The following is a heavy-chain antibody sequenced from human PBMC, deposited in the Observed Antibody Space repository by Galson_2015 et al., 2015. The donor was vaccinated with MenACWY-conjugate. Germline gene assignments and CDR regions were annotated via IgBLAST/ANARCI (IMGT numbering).Heavy chain of an antibody. CDR3: AREGNWSYVDFDY. CDR2: IIPIFGTA. D-gene: IGHD1-7*01. CDR1: GGTFSSYA. J-gene: IGHJ4*02. Sequence: SVKVSCKASGGTFSSYAISWVRQAPGQGLELMGGIIPIFGTANYAQKFQGRVTITADESTSTAYMELSSLRSEDTAVYYCAREGNWSYVDFDYWGQGTLVTVSS. V-gene: IGHV1-69*13.